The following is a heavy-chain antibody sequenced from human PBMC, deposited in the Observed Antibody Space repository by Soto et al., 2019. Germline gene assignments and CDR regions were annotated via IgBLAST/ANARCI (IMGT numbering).Heavy chain of an antibody. J-gene: IGHJ6*02. Sequence: SETLSLTCTVSGGSISRDDYYWSWIRQPPGKGLEWIGNIYYNGSTNYNPSLKSRLTISADTSNNQFSLKLTSVTAADTAVYFCARDLPKDYYYGMDVWGQGTTVTVSS. CDR2: IYYNGST. V-gene: IGHV4-30-4*01. CDR3: ARDLPKDYYYGMDV. CDR1: GGSISRDDYY.